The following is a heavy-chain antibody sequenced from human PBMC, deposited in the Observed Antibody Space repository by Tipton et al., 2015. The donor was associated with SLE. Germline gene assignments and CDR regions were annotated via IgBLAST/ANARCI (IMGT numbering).Heavy chain of an antibody. V-gene: IGHV4-61*09. D-gene: IGHD3-10*01. J-gene: IGHJ4*02. CDR1: GGSIRSGSYY. CDR3: AAREKAITMVRGVIIPFDY. CDR2: IYTSGST. Sequence: TLSLTCTVSGGSIRSGSYYWSWIRQPAGKGLEWIGYIYTSGSTNYNPSLKSRVTISVDTSKNPFSLKLSSVTAADTAVYYCAAREKAITMVRGVIIPFDYWGQGTLVTVSS.